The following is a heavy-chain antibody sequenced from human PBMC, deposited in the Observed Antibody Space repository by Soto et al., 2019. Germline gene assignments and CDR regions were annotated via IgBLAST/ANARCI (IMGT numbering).Heavy chain of an antibody. J-gene: IGHJ6*02. V-gene: IGHV3-33*01. D-gene: IGHD2-21*02. CDR1: GFTFGNYG. CDR3: QREAGRDRGDV. Sequence: VQLVESGGGVVQPGRSLRLSCAASGFTFGNYGMHWVRQAPGKGLEWVAVIWYDGSKRYYAESVKGRVTISRDNSKTTLYLEMYSRGAEDAGLYRGQREAGRDRGDVWGQGTTVTVSS. CDR2: IWYDGSKR.